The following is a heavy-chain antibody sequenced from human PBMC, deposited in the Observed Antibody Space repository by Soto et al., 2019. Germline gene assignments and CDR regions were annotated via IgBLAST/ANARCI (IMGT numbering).Heavy chain of an antibody. CDR1: GFTFSSYS. J-gene: IGHJ5*02. Sequence: PGGSLRLSCAASGFTFSSYSMNWVRQAPGKGLEWVSSISSSSSYIYYADSVKGRFTISRDNAKNSLYLQMNSLRAEDTAVYYCARAPHKKQHLVVEWFDPWGQGTLVTVSS. V-gene: IGHV3-21*01. CDR2: ISSSSSYI. CDR3: ARAPHKKQHLVVEWFDP. D-gene: IGHD6-13*01.